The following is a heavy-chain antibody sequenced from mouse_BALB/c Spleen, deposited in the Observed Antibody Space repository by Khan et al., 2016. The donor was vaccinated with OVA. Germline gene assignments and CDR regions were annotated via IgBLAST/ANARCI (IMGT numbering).Heavy chain of an antibody. V-gene: IGHV1-4*01. CDR2: IIPSTDYT. D-gene: IGHD2-14*01. Sequence: QVQLQQSGAELARPGASVKMSCKASGYTFTTYTIHWVKQRPGQGLEWIGYIIPSTDYTNYNQKFKDKATSTADKSSTTAYMQLRSLTSEDSAVYYCTREGAYYRSDGWFAYWGQGTLVTVSA. CDR1: GYTFTTYT. J-gene: IGHJ3*01. CDR3: TREGAYYRSDGWFAY.